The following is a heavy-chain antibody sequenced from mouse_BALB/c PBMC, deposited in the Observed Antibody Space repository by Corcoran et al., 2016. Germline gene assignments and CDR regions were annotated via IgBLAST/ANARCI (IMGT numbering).Heavy chain of an antibody. CDR1: GFNIKDTY. J-gene: IGHJ1*01. CDR2: IDPANGNT. Sequence: EVQLQQSGAELVKPGASVKLSCTASGFNIKDTYMHWVKQRPEQGLEWIGRIDPANGNTKYDPKFQGKATITADTSSNTAYLQLSSLTSEDTAVDSCARWDWYFDVWGAGTTVTVSS. V-gene: IGHV14-3*02. CDR3: ARWDWYFDV.